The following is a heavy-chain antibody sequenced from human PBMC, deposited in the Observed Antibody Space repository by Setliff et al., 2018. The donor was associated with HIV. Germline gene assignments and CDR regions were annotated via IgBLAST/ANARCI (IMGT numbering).Heavy chain of an antibody. D-gene: IGHD6-19*01. CDR2: QYHGEKT. J-gene: IGHJ5*02. V-gene: IGHV4-38-2*02. Sequence: SETLSLTCTVTGYSISSGYYWGWIRQPPGKGLEWIGSQYHGEKTYYNPSLQSRVTISVDTSKNQFSLKLSSVTPADTAVYYCARGRGSSPYRWFDPWGQGTLVTVSS. CDR3: ARGRGSSPYRWFDP. CDR1: GYSISSGYY.